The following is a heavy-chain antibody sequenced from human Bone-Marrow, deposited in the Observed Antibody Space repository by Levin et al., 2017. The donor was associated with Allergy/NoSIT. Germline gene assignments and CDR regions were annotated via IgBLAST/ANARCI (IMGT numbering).Heavy chain of an antibody. Sequence: PSETLSLTCTVSGGSISNYYWSWIRQPPGKGLEWIGYIYYTGYTSYSPSLRSRVTISVDTSKNQFSLRLNSVTAADTAVYYCARSSGKMAVNNAYDYWGRNPGHRLL. J-gene: IGHJ4*01. CDR3: ARSSGKMAVNNAYDY. D-gene: IGHD1/OR15-1a*01. CDR2: IYYTGYT. CDR1: GGSISNYY. V-gene: IGHV4-59*01.